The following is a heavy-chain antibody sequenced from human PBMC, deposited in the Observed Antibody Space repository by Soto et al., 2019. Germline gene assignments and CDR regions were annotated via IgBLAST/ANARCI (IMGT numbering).Heavy chain of an antibody. CDR2: ISYDGSNK. CDR1: GFTFSSYG. D-gene: IGHD3-10*01. V-gene: IGHV3-30*18. Sequence: GGSLRLSCAASGFTFSSYGMHWVRQAPGKGLEWVAVISYDGSNKYYADSVKGRFTISRDNSKNTLYLQMNSLRAEDTAVYYCAKRRQGTFDYWGQGTLVTVSS. J-gene: IGHJ4*02. CDR3: AKRRQGTFDY.